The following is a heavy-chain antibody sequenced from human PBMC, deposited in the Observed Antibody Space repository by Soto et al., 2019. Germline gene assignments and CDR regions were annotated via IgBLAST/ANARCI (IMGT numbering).Heavy chain of an antibody. Sequence: PGGSLRLSGAASGLTFSSYWMSWVRQAPGKGLEWVANIKQDGSEKYYVDSVKGRFTISRDNAKNSLYLQMNSLRAEDTAVYYCARDSRWIYDILTGYAYYFDYWGQGTLVTVSS. D-gene: IGHD3-9*01. V-gene: IGHV3-7*04. CDR1: GLTFSSYW. CDR3: ARDSRWIYDILTGYAYYFDY. CDR2: IKQDGSEK. J-gene: IGHJ4*02.